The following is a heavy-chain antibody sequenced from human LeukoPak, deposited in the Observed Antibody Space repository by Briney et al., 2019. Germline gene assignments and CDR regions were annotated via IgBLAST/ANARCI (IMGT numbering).Heavy chain of an antibody. J-gene: IGHJ4*02. V-gene: IGHV3-13*01. CDR3: AVWELLGGFAY. D-gene: IGHD1-26*01. CDR2: IGTAGDT. Sequence: KPGGSLRLSCAASGFTFSSYDMHWVRQATGKGLEWVSAIGTAGDTYYPGSVKGRFTISRENAKNSLYLQMNSLRAGDTAVYYCAVWELLGGFAYWGQGTLVTVSS. CDR1: GFTFSSYD.